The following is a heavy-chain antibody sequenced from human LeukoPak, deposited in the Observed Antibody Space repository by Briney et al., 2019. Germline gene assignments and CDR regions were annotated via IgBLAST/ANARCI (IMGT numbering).Heavy chain of an antibody. J-gene: IGHJ4*02. CDR2: INPNSGGT. Sequence: ASVKVSCKASGYTFTGYYMHWVRQAPGQWLEWMGWINPNSGGTNYAQKFQGRVTMTRDTSISTAYMELSRLRSDDTAVYYCARWGAVAGTSYDYWGQGTLVTVSS. D-gene: IGHD6-19*01. CDR3: ARWGAVAGTSYDY. CDR1: GYTFTGYY. V-gene: IGHV1-2*02.